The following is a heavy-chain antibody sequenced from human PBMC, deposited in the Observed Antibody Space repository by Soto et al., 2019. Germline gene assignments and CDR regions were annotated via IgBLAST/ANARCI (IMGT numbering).Heavy chain of an antibody. Sequence: KTSETLSLTCNVSGGSMRSYYWTWMRQSPGKGLEWLGNVFYSVNTNLNPSLRDRLSISVDTSKNKFSLMLNSVTAADTAVYYCERDLICCGMDVWGQGTRVTVSS. D-gene: IGHD2-8*01. J-gene: IGHJ6*02. CDR1: GGSMRSYY. CDR2: VFYSVNT. CDR3: ERDLICCGMDV. V-gene: IGHV4-59*01.